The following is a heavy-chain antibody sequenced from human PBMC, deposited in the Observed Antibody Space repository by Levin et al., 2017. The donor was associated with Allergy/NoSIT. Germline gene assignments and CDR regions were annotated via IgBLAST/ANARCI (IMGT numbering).Heavy chain of an antibody. CDR2: ISASGVGT. CDR3: VRNQGGS. D-gene: IGHD1-14*01. V-gene: IGHV3-23*01. CDR1: GFMFSTYA. J-gene: IGHJ5*02. Sequence: GGSLRLSCAASGFMFSTYAMNWVRQAPGKGLEWISTISASGVGTFYADSVRGRFTISRDNSKNTLYLQMTSLRVEDAALYYCVRNQGGSWGQGTLVTVSS.